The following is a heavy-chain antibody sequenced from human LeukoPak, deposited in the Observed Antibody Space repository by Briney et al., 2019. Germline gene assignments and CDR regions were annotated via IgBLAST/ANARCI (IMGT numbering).Heavy chain of an antibody. D-gene: IGHD3-16*01. CDR3: ARAYTANAWGHFDF. CDR2: IYSGGDT. CDR1: GFTVRTNY. V-gene: IGHV3-66*01. Sequence: GGSLRLSCAASGFTVRTNYMSWVRQAPGKGLECVSVIYSGGDTYSADSVKDRFTISRDNSKNTLYLQMNSLRAEDTGVYYCARAYTANAWGHFDFWGQGTLVTVSS. J-gene: IGHJ4*02.